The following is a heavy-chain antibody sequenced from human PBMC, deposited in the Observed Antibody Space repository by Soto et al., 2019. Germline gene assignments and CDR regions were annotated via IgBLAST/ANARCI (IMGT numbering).Heavy chain of an antibody. CDR3: ARDTPPLGYYDSSGYYPSPYFDY. D-gene: IGHD3-22*01. Sequence: ASVKVSCKASGYTFTSYYMHWVRQAPGQGLEWMGIINPSGGSTSYAQKFQGRVTMTRDTSTSTVYMELSSLRSEDTAVYYCARDTPPLGYYDSSGYYPSPYFDYWGQGTLVTVSS. CDR1: GYTFTSYY. CDR2: INPSGGST. J-gene: IGHJ4*02. V-gene: IGHV1-46*01.